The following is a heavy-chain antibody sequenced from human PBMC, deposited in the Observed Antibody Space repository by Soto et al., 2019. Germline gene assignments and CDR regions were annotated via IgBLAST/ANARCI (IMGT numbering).Heavy chain of an antibody. D-gene: IGHD3-10*01. J-gene: IGHJ5*02. CDR1: GGSISSSNW. Sequence: QVQLQESGPGLVKPSGTLSLTCAVSGGSISSSNWWSWVRQPPGKGLEWIGEIYHSGSTNYNPSLKSRVTIAVDQSQTQFPLKLISVTAADTAVYYCARRWMVRGVMNWFDPWGQGTLVTVSS. V-gene: IGHV4-4*02. CDR2: IYHSGST. CDR3: ARRWMVRGVMNWFDP.